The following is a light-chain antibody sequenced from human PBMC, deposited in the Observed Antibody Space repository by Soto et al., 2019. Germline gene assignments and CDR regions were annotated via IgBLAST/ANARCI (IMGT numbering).Light chain of an antibody. J-gene: IGKJ1*01. CDR1: QSVTTN. Sequence: EIVMTQSPATLSVSPGQRATLSCRASQSVTTNLAWHQQRPGQAPRLLIYGASSRATGIPDRFSGSGSGTEFTLTISSLQSEDFAVYYCQQYKNWPRTFGKGTKVEIK. CDR2: GAS. V-gene: IGKV3D-15*01. CDR3: QQYKNWPRT.